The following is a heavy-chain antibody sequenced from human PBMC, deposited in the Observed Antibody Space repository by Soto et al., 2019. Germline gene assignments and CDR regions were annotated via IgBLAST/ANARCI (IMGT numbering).Heavy chain of an antibody. Sequence: GGSLRLSCAASGFPFISYGMNWVRQAPGKGLEWVSYISSSSSTTFYADSVKGRFTISRDNAKNSLYLQMNSLRAEDTAVYYCTRDPDVVIVPAARPDYWGQGTLVTVSS. CDR3: TRDPDVVIVPAARPDY. D-gene: IGHD2-2*01. CDR2: ISSSSSTT. CDR1: GFPFISYG. V-gene: IGHV3-48*01. J-gene: IGHJ4*02.